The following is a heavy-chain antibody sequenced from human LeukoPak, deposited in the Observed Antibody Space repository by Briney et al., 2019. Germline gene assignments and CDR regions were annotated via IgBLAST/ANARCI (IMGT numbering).Heavy chain of an antibody. Sequence: ASVKVSCKASGYTFTSYDINWVRQATGQGLEWMGWMNPNSGNTGYAQKFQGRVTMTRNTSISTAYMELSSLRSEDTAVYYCARGAVVVPAATTYYYYHYMDVWGKGTTVTVSS. V-gene: IGHV1-8*01. CDR2: MNPNSGNT. D-gene: IGHD2-2*01. CDR3: ARGAVVVPAATTYYYYHYMDV. CDR1: GYTFTSYD. J-gene: IGHJ6*03.